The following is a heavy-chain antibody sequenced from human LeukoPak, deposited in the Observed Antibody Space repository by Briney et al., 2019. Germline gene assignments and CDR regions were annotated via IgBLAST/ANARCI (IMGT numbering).Heavy chain of an antibody. CDR3: AKDRRWELLAPDY. D-gene: IGHD1-26*01. CDR1: GFTFSSYG. Sequence: PGGSLRLSCAASGFTFSSYGMHWVRQAPGKGLEWVAFIRYDGSNKYYADSVKGRFTISRDNSKNTLYLQMNSLRAEDTAVYYCAKDRRWELLAPDYWGQGTLVTVSS. V-gene: IGHV3-30*02. J-gene: IGHJ4*02. CDR2: IRYDGSNK.